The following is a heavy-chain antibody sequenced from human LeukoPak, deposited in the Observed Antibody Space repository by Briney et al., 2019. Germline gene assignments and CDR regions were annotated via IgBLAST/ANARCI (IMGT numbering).Heavy chain of an antibody. D-gene: IGHD3-10*01. CDR1: GFTFSSYG. CDR2: IRYDGSNK. V-gene: IGHV3-30*02. CDR3: AKDLDYYGSGSAFDY. Sequence: GGSLRLSCAASGFTFSSYGMHWVRQAPGKGLEWVAFIRYDGSNKYYADSVKGRFTISRDNSKNTLYLQMNSLRAEDTAVYYCAKDLDYYGSGSAFDYWGQGTLVTVSS. J-gene: IGHJ4*02.